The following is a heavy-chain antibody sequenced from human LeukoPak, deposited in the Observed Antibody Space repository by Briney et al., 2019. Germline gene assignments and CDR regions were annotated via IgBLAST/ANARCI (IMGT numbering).Heavy chain of an antibody. V-gene: IGHV4-59*08. CDR1: SGSISSYY. CDR2: VYYSESA. Sequence: SETLSLTCTVSSGSISSYYWSWIRQPPGKGLEWIGYVYYSESANYNPSLKSRVTISVDTSKNQFSLKLSSVTAADTAVYYCARHEKLGQFDYWGQGTLVTVSS. D-gene: IGHD3-10*01. J-gene: IGHJ4*02. CDR3: ARHEKLGQFDY.